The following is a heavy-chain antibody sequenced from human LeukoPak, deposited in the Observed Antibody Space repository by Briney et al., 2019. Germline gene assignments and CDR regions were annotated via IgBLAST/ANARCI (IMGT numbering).Heavy chain of an antibody. D-gene: IGHD5-24*01. Sequence: PGGSLRLSCAASGFPFSGYGMHWVRQAPGKGLEWVAVISYDGSNKYYADSVKGRFTISRDNSKNTLYLQMNSLRAEDTAVYYCAKTRGPAYFDYWGQGTLVTVSS. V-gene: IGHV3-30*18. J-gene: IGHJ4*02. CDR3: AKTRGPAYFDY. CDR1: GFPFSGYG. CDR2: ISYDGSNK.